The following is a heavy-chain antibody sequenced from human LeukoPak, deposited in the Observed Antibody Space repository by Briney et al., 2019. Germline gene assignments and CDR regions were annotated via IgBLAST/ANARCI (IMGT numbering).Heavy chain of an antibody. Sequence: GGSLRLSCAASGFTFDDYAMHWVRQAPGKGLEWVSGISWNSGSIGYADSVKGRFTISRDNAKNSLYLQMNSLRAEDTALYYCAKEDWQFDAFDIWGQGTMVTVSS. J-gene: IGHJ3*02. CDR1: GFTFDDYA. CDR3: AKEDWQFDAFDI. V-gene: IGHV3-9*01. D-gene: IGHD3/OR15-3a*01. CDR2: ISWNSGSI.